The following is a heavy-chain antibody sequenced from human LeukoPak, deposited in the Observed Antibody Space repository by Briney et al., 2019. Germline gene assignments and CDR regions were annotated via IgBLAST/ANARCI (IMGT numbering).Heavy chain of an antibody. CDR1: GGTFTSYY. V-gene: IGHV1-46*01. CDR3: ARGQGPPGYCSSTSCPKGAEYFQH. Sequence: GASVKVSCKASGGTFTSYYMHWVRQAPGQGLEWMGIINPSCGSTSYAQKFQGRVTMTRDTSTSTVYMELSSLRSEDTAVYYCARGQGPPGYCSSTSCPKGAEYFQHWGQGTLVTVSS. CDR2: INPSCGST. D-gene: IGHD2-2*01. J-gene: IGHJ1*01.